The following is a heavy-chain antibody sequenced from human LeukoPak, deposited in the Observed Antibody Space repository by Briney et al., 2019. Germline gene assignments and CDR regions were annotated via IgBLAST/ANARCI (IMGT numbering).Heavy chain of an antibody. CDR2: IYTSGST. V-gene: IGHV4-61*02. D-gene: IGHD3-22*01. CDR1: GGSISSGSYY. CDR3: ARELYYDISGYYFSFDY. J-gene: IGHJ4*02. Sequence: SQTLSLTCTVSGGSISSGSYYWSWIRQPAGKGLEWIVRIYTSGSTNYNPSLKSLVTISVDTSKKQFSLKLSSATAADTAVYYCARELYYDISGYYFSFDYWGQGNLVTVSS.